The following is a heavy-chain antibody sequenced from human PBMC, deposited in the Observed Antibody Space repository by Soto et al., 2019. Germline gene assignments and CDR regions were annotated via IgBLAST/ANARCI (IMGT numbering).Heavy chain of an antibody. CDR3: ARDRTGSCYMDV. Sequence: QVQLMESGGGLVQPAKSLRLSCAASGFSFSNYGMHWVRQAPGKGLEWVAVIWSDARGRNYAVSVRGRFSISRDNSKNPLYMQMNSLGVDDTAVYYCARDRTGSCYMDVWGKGTAVTVS. D-gene: IGHD1-1*01. J-gene: IGHJ6*03. CDR1: GFSFSNYG. CDR2: IWSDARGR. V-gene: IGHV3-33*01.